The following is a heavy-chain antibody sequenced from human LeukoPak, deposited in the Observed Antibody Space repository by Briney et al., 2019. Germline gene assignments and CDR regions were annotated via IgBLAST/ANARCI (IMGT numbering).Heavy chain of an antibody. V-gene: IGHV3-7*01. CDR2: IKQDGSEK. J-gene: IGHJ4*02. CDR1: GFSFSNYW. D-gene: IGHD1-26*01. CDR3: ARAGSYGTPYYFDY. Sequence: GGSLRLSCAASGFSFSNYWMSWVRQAPGKGLEWVANIKQDGSEKYYVDSVKGRFTISRDNAKNSLYLQMNSLRAEDTAVYYCARAGSYGTPYYFDYWGQGTLVTVSS.